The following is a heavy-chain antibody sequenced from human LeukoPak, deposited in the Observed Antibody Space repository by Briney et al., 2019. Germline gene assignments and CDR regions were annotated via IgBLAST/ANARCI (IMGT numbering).Heavy chain of an antibody. CDR2: ISSSDTI. V-gene: IGHV3-11*01. CDR1: GFTFSDHY. CDR3: ARNHGDH. J-gene: IGHJ4*02. Sequence: GGSLRLSCAASGFTFSDHYMSWIRQAPGKGLDWVSYISSSDTIYYADSVKGRFTISRDNAKNSLYLQMNSLRAEDTAVYFCARNHGDHWGQGILVTVSS.